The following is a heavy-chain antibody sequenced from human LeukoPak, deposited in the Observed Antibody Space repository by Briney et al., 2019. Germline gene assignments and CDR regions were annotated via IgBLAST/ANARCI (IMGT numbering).Heavy chain of an antibody. V-gene: IGHV3-21*01. CDR1: GFTFSTYS. J-gene: IGHJ6*02. CDR2: ISSSSSYM. CDR3: AKDRVHYTSGSHNIGGMDV. D-gene: IGHD3-10*01. Sequence: GGSLRLSCAASGFTFSTYSMNWVRQAPGKGLEWVSLISSSSSYMYYADSVKGRFTISRDNAKNSLYLQMNSLRADDTAVYYCAKDRVHYTSGSHNIGGMDVWGQGTTVTVSS.